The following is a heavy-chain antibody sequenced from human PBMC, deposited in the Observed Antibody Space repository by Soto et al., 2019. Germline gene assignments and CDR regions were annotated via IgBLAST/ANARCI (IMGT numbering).Heavy chain of an antibody. CDR3: ARTGFWSGYSRPPFDY. V-gene: IGHV4-61*05. J-gene: IGHJ4*02. CDR2: VYYSGTT. D-gene: IGHD3-3*01. CDR1: GGSIDSGDYY. Sequence: PSETLSLTCTVSGGSIDSGDYYWSWIRQPPGKGLEWIGYVYYSGTTNYNPFPKSRVTLSLDKSKNQFSLKLSSVTAADTAVYYCARTGFWSGYSRPPFDYWGQGTLVTVSS.